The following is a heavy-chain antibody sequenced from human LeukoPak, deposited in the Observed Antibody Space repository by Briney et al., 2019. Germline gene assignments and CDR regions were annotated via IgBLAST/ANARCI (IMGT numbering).Heavy chain of an antibody. CDR3: ARLRGYSYTDAFDI. CDR1: GGSISSYY. V-gene: IGHV4-59*08. J-gene: IGHJ3*02. CDR2: IYYSGST. Sequence: SETLSLTCTVSGGSISSYYWSWIRQPPGKGLEWIGYIYYSGSTNYNPSLKSRVTISVDTPKNQFSLKLSSVTAADTAVYYCARLRGYSYTDAFDIWGQGTMVTVSS. D-gene: IGHD5-18*01.